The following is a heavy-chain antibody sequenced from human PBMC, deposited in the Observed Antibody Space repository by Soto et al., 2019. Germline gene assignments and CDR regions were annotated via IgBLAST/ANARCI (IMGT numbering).Heavy chain of an antibody. V-gene: IGHV1-8*01. CDR1: GYTFTSYD. CDR3: ARGVRALWFAEQEIRPPNYYMDV. J-gene: IGHJ6*03. Sequence: ASVKVSCKASGYTFTSYDINWVRQATGQGLEWMGWMNPNSGNTGYAQKFQGRVTMTRNTSISTAYMELSSLRSEDTAVYYCARGVRALWFAEQEIRPPNYYMDVWGKGTTVTVSS. CDR2: MNPNSGNT. D-gene: IGHD3-10*01.